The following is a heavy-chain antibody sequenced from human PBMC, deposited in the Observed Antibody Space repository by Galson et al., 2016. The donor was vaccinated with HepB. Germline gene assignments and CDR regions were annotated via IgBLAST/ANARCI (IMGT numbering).Heavy chain of an antibody. CDR3: ARDPFRSSTRAFDT. Sequence: SLRLSCAASGFTFSRCAIHWVRQAPGKGREWVALIAYDGSSPYYRDSVKGRFTISRDNSKNTVYLRMNSLRVEDTAMYYCARDPFRSSTRAFDTWGQGTMVTVSS. D-gene: IGHD6-6*01. J-gene: IGHJ3*02. CDR2: IAYDGSSP. CDR1: GFTFSRCA. V-gene: IGHV3-30*04.